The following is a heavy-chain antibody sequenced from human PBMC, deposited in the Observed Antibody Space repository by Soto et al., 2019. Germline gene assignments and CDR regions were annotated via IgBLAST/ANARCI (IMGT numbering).Heavy chain of an antibody. J-gene: IGHJ6*02. Sequence: QVQLVQSGAEVKKPGASVKVSCKASGYTFTSYDINWVRQATGHGLEWMGWMNPNSGNTGYAQKFQGRVTMTRNTSRSTAYMELSSLRAEDTAVYYCARGLGGHWYYGMDVWGQGTTVTVSS. CDR2: MNPNSGNT. D-gene: IGHD1-1*01. V-gene: IGHV1-8*01. CDR1: GYTFTSYD. CDR3: ARGLGGHWYYGMDV.